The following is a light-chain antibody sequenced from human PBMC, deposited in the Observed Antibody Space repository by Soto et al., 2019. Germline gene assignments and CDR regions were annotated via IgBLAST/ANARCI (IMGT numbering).Light chain of an antibody. J-gene: IGKJ2*01. Sequence: DIQMTQSPSSLSASIRDRVTITCRASQSVRTHLNWYHQKPGKAPELLIYAASSLQAGVPSRFSGSGSGTDFTLTISSLHPEDFEDYYCQQSYSPPRTFGQGTNLEIK. CDR3: QQSYSPPRT. CDR2: AAS. V-gene: IGKV1-39*01. CDR1: QSVRTH.